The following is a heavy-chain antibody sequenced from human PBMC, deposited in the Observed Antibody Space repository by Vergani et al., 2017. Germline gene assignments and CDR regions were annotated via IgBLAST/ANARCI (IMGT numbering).Heavy chain of an antibody. Sequence: QVQLVESGGGVVQPGRFLRLSCAASGFTFSSYAKHWVRQAPGKGVEGVAVISYDGSNKYYADSVKGRFTIARDNSKNTLYLQMNSLRAEDTALYYCAKEESGDIVSSFDFWGQGTRVTVSS. V-gene: IGHV3-30-3*02. CDR3: AKEESGDIVSSFDF. CDR2: ISYDGSNK. CDR1: GFTFSSYA. D-gene: IGHD4-17*01. J-gene: IGHJ4*02.